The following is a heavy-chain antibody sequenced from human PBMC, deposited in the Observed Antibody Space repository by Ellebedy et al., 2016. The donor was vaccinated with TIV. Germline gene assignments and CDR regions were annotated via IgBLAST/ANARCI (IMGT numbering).Heavy chain of an antibody. D-gene: IGHD3-10*01. CDR2: IGSTITTI. V-gene: IGHV3-48*04. CDR1: GFTFSSYS. Sequence: PGGSLRLSCAASGFTFSSYSLTWVRQAPGKGLEWVSYIGSTITTIYYADYVKGRFTISRDNAKNSLYLQMNSLRAEDTAVYYCARGGGSRLSHSFDIWGQGTMVTVSS. J-gene: IGHJ3*02. CDR3: ARGGGSRLSHSFDI.